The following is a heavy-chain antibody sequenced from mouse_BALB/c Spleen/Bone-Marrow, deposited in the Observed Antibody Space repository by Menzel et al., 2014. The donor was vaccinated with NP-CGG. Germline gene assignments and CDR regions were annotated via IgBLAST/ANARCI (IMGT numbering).Heavy chain of an antibody. Sequence: EVQLQQSGPSLVKPSQTLSLTCSVTGDSITSGYWNWIRTFPGNKLEYMGYISYSGSTYYNPSLKSRISITRDTSKNQYYLQLNSVTTEDTATYYCARIYYDSHWYFDVWGAGTTVTVSS. D-gene: IGHD2-4*01. J-gene: IGHJ1*01. CDR3: ARIYYDSHWYFDV. CDR1: GDSITSGY. CDR2: ISYSGST. V-gene: IGHV3-8*02.